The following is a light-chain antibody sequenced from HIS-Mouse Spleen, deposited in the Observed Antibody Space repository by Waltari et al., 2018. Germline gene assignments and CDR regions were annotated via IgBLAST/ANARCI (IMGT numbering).Light chain of an antibody. Sequence: DIQMTQSPSSLSASVGDRVTITCQASQDISNYLNWYQQKPGKAPKLLIYDASNLETGVPSRFSGSGSVTDFTFTISSLQPEDIATYYCQQYDNLPTFGQGTRLEIK. CDR2: DAS. CDR1: QDISNY. V-gene: IGKV1-33*01. CDR3: QQYDNLPT. J-gene: IGKJ5*01.